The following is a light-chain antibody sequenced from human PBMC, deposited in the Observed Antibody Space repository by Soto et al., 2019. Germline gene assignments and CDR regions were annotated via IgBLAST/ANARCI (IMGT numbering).Light chain of an antibody. CDR2: EVS. J-gene: IGLJ1*01. CDR3: SSYAGSTRGV. V-gene: IGLV2-8*01. CDR1: SSDVGGYNY. Sequence: SALTQPPSASGSPGQSVTISCTGTSSDVGGYNYVSWYQQHPGKAPKLMIYEVSKRPSGVPDRFSGSKSGNTASLTVSGLQADDEADYYCSSYAGSTRGVFGTGTKVTV.